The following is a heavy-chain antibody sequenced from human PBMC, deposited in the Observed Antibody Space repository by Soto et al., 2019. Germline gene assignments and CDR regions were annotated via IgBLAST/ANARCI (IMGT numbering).Heavy chain of an antibody. D-gene: IGHD6-13*01. Sequence: PGGSLRLSCLASGFTFSTFAMSWVRQAPGKGLQWLSVMTGTDGTTYYAESVKGRFTISRDNSKNTLYLQMNSLRAEDTAVYYCAYSSTPFDYWGQGTLVTVSS. CDR3: AYSSTPFDY. J-gene: IGHJ4*02. CDR1: GFTFSTFA. CDR2: MTGTDGTT. V-gene: IGHV3-23*01.